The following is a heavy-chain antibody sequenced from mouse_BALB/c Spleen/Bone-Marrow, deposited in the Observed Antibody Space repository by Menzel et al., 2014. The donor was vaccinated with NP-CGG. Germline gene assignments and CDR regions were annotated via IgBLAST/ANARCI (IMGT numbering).Heavy chain of an antibody. V-gene: IGHV1S81*02. CDR3: VRTYFDY. J-gene: IGHJ2*01. CDR2: INPSNGRT. CDR1: GYTFTSYW. Sequence: HQSGAELVKPGASVKLSCKASGYTFTSYWMHWVKQRPGQGLEWIGEINPSNGRTNYNEKFKSKATLTVDKSSSTAYMQLSSLTSEDSAVYYCVRTYFDYWGQGTTLTVSS.